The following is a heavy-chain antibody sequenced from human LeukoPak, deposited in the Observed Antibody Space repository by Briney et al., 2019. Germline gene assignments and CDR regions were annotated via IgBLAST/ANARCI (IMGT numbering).Heavy chain of an antibody. D-gene: IGHD5-12*01. CDR2: IYYNGST. Sequence: SETLSLTCTVSGGSISSGDYYWSWIRQPPGKGLEWIGYIYYNGSTYYNPSLKSRVTISVDTSKNQFSLKLSSVTAADTAVYYCARTSLGVAWFDPWGQGTLVTVSS. CDR1: GGSISSGDYY. J-gene: IGHJ5*02. CDR3: ARTSLGVAWFDP. V-gene: IGHV4-30-4*08.